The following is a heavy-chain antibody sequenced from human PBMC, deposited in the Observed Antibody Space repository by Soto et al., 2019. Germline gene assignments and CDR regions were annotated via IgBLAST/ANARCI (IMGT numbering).Heavy chain of an antibody. CDR3: ARGAAAAGTDY. CDR1: GGTFSSYT. J-gene: IGHJ4*02. D-gene: IGHD6-13*01. Sequence: QVQLVQSGAEVKKPGSSVKVSCKASGGTFSSYTISWVRQAPGQGLEWMGRIIPILGIANYAQKLQGRVTNTADKSTSTAYMELSSLRSEDTAVYYCARGAAAAGTDYWGQGTLVTVSS. V-gene: IGHV1-69*02. CDR2: IIPILGIA.